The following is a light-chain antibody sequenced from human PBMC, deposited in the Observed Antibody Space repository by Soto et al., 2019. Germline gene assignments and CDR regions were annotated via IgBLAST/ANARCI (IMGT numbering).Light chain of an antibody. CDR2: WTS. V-gene: IGKV4-1*01. CDR1: QSVLSSSNNKNY. J-gene: IGKJ5*01. CDR3: QQYYSSPT. Sequence: DIVLTQSPDSLPVSLGERATINCKSSQSVLSSSNNKNYIAWYQQKPGQPHKLLIYWTSTRESGVPVRFRGSGSGTDFTLTSSSLQAEDVAVYYCQQYYSSPTFGQGTRLEIK.